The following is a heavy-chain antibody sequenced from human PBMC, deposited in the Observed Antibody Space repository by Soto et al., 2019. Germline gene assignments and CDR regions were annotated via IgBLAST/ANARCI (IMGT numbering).Heavy chain of an antibody. Sequence: QLQLQESGPGLVKPSETLSLTCTVSGDSVSRSRYYWGWIRQSPGKGLEWIGSIYYSGSTYYNPSRTRLVSLSIDTSKNQFSLKVNSMTAADTAIYYCATEGGIVDANWFGPWGQGTLVTVSA. CDR3: ATEGGIVDANWFGP. CDR1: GDSVSRSRYY. J-gene: IGHJ5*02. D-gene: IGHD1-26*01. CDR2: IYYSGST. V-gene: IGHV4-39*02.